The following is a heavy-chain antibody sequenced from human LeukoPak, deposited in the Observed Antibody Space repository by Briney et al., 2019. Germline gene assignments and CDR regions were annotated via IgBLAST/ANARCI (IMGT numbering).Heavy chain of an antibody. CDR1: GGSISSYY. J-gene: IGHJ5*02. CDR3: ARDIRSGSYVWFDP. Sequence: SETLSLTCTVSGGSISSYYWSWIRQPAGKGLEWIGRIYTSGSTNYNPSLKSRVTMSVDTSKNQFSLKLSSVTAADTAVYYCARDIRSGSYVWFDPWGQGTLATVSS. V-gene: IGHV4-4*07. D-gene: IGHD3-10*01. CDR2: IYTSGST.